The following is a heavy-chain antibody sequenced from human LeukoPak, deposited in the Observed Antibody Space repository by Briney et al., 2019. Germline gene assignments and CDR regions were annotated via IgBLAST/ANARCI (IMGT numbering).Heavy chain of an antibody. V-gene: IGHV3-7*01. CDR3: AREGKKGCYCSGGSCYSFDY. CDR2: IKQDGSEK. J-gene: IGHJ4*02. Sequence: PGGSLRLSCAASGFTFSSYWMSWVRQAPGKGLEWVANIKQDGSEKYYVDSVKGRFTISRDNAKNSLYLQMNSLRAEDTAVYYAAREGKKGCYCSGGSCYSFDYGGRGPLVTVSS. D-gene: IGHD2-15*01. CDR1: GFTFSSYW.